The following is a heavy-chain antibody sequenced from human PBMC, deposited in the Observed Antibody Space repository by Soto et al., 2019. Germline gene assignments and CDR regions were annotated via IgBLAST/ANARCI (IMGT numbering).Heavy chain of an antibody. Sequence: QITLKESGPTLVKPTQTLMLTCTFSGFSLSTHGVGVGWTRQPPGKALEWLALIYWDDDKRYNSFVESRLTIXKXNSKDQVVLTMSNMDPVDTGTYYCVSTVVIPPYFDYWGQGILVTVSS. CDR3: VSTVVIPPYFDY. D-gene: IGHD2-15*01. CDR1: GFSLSTHGVG. CDR2: IYWDDDK. V-gene: IGHV2-5*04. J-gene: IGHJ4*02.